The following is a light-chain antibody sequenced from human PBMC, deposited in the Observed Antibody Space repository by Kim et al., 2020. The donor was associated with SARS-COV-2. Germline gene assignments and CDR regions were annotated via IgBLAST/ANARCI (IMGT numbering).Light chain of an antibody. CDR3: NSYTSSSTNWV. Sequence: QSALTQPASVSGSPGQSITISCTGTSSDVGAYNYVSWYQHHPGKAPKLMIYEVNNRPSGVSNRFSGSKSGNTASLTISGLQAEDEADYYCNSYTSSSTNWVFGGGTQLTVL. CDR1: SSDVGAYNY. CDR2: EVN. V-gene: IGLV2-14*01. J-gene: IGLJ3*02.